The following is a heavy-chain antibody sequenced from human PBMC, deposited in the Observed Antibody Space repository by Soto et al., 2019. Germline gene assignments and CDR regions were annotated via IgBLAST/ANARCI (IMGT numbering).Heavy chain of an antibody. V-gene: IGHV4-31*03. CDR3: ARGLETIYYYYYMDV. J-gene: IGHJ6*03. Sequence: SETLSLTCTVSGGSISSSSYYWGWIRQPPGKGLEWIGYIYYSGSTYYNPSLKSRVTISVDTSKNQFSLKLSSVTAADTAVYYCARGLETIYYYYYMDVWGKGTAVTVSS. CDR2: IYYSGST. CDR1: GGSISSSSYY.